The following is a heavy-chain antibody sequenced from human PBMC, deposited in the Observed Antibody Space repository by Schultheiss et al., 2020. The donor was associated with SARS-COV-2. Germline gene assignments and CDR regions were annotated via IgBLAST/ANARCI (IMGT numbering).Heavy chain of an antibody. J-gene: IGHJ4*02. V-gene: IGHV3-48*02. CDR3: ASQIWSVSYADGGD. Sequence: GGSLRLSCAASGFTFSLYSMNWVRQAPGKGLEWISYISSDGKTIYYADSVRGRFTISRDNAKNSAFLQMNSLTDEDTAVYYCASQIWSVSYADGGDWGQGTLVTVSS. D-gene: IGHD3-3*01. CDR2: ISSDGKTI. CDR1: GFTFSLYS.